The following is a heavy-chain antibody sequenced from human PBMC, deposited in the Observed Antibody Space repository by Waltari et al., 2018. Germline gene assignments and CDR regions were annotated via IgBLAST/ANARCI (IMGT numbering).Heavy chain of an antibody. D-gene: IGHD1-26*01. Sequence: QVHLVPSGAEVRRPGSSVKVSCEASGGSFGTYAITWVRQAPGQGLEWIAGIIPIFGKPNYAQKFQDRVKVAADELTRTAFMELSSLRPDDTVVYYCAKRIVGGPFDVWGQGTMVIVSS. J-gene: IGHJ3*01. V-gene: IGHV1-69*12. CDR1: GGSFGTYA. CDR3: AKRIVGGPFDV. CDR2: IIPIFGKP.